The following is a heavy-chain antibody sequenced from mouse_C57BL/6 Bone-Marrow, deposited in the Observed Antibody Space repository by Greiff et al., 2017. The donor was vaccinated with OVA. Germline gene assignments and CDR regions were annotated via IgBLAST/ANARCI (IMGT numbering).Heavy chain of an antibody. D-gene: IGHD2-4*01. CDR1: GYTFTDYY. CDR2: INPYNGGT. CDR3: ARWGLRLFAY. V-gene: IGHV1-19*01. Sequence: EVHLVESGPVLVKPGASVKMSCKASGYTFTDYYMNWVKQSHGKSLEWIGVINPYNGGTSYNQKFKGKATLTVDKSSSTAYMELNSLTSEDSAVYYCARWGLRLFAYWGQGTLVTVSA. J-gene: IGHJ3*01.